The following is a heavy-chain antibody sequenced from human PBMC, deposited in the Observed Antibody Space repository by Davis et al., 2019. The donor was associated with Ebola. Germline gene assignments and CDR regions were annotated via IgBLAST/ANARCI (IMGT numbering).Heavy chain of an antibody. CDR1: GFSVSNNY. Sequence: GESLKISCAASGFSVSNNYMSWVRQAPGKGLEWVSVIYSGGNTYYADSVKGRFTISRDNSKNTLYLQMNSLRAEDTAVYYCARDRVYFDYWGQGTLVTVSS. J-gene: IGHJ4*02. V-gene: IGHV3-66*01. CDR2: IYSGGNT. CDR3: ARDRVYFDY.